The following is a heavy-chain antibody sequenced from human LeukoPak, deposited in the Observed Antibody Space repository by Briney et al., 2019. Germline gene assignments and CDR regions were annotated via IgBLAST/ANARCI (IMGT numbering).Heavy chain of an antibody. CDR3: ARDPATVTTLVWFDP. CDR2: INPNSGGT. D-gene: IGHD4-17*01. J-gene: IGHJ5*02. CDR1: GYTFTGYY. V-gene: IGHV1-2*02. Sequence: ASVKVSCKASGYTFTGYYMHWVRQAPGQGLEWMGWINPNSGGTNYAQKFQGRVTMTRDTSISTAYMELSRLRSDDTAMYYCARDPATVTTLVWFDPWGQGTLVTVSS.